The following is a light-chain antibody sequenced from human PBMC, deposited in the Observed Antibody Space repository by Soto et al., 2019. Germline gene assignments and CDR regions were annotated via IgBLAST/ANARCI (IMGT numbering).Light chain of an antibody. Sequence: QSVLTQPRPVSGSPGHSVTIACTGTSSDVGAYHYVSWYQQYPGQAPKPPIHDLTKRPSGVPDRFSGSKSGNPASLSIAGLQAEDESGYYCCSYPSLFVGGTTLTVL. J-gene: IGLJ2*01. V-gene: IGLV2-11*01. CDR3: CSYPSL. CDR1: SSDVGAYHY. CDR2: DLT.